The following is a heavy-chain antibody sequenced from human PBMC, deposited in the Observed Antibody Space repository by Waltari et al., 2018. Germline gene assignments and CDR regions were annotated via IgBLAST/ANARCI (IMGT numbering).Heavy chain of an antibody. CDR2: ISSSSSDR. V-gene: IGHV3-21*01. J-gene: IGHJ3*01. D-gene: IGHD3-22*01. Sequence: EVQLVESGGGLVKPGGSLRLSCAASGFTFSSYSMNWVRQAPWKGVGWVVSISSSSSDRYYADAVKCRFTISRDNAKNSLDMQMNSLRAEDTAVYYCASGRGDDSRSWGQGTMVTVSS. CDR1: GFTFSSYS. CDR3: ASGRGDDSRS.